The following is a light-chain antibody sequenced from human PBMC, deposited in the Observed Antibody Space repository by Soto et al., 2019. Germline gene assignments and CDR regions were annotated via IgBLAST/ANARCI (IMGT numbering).Light chain of an antibody. Sequence: QSALTQPNSVSGSPGQSITISCTGTSSDVGSYNFVSWFQKHPGKAPKLIIYEVTNRPSGVSYRFSGSKSGNTASLTISGLQAEDEADYYCTSFTTTNTWVFGGGTKLTVL. V-gene: IGLV2-14*01. J-gene: IGLJ3*02. CDR2: EVT. CDR1: SSDVGSYNF. CDR3: TSFTTTNTWV.